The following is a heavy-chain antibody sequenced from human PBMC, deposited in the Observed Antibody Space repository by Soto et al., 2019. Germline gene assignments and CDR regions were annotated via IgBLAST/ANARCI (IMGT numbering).Heavy chain of an antibody. D-gene: IGHD4-17*01. Sequence: GGSLRLSCAASGFTFSSYGMHWVRQAPGKGLEWVAVIWYDGSNKYYADSVKGRFTISRDNSKNTLYLQMNSLRAEDTAVYYCARARGKTTVTTLAIDYWGQGTLVTVSS. CDR1: GFTFSSYG. J-gene: IGHJ4*02. V-gene: IGHV3-33*01. CDR2: IWYDGSNK. CDR3: ARARGKTTVTTLAIDY.